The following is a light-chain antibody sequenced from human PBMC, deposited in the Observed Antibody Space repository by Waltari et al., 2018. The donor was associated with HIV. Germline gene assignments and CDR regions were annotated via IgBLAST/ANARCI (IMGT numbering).Light chain of an antibody. CDR1: NIGSKR. CDR3: HVWDRSSDHHV. V-gene: IGLV3-21*02. Sequence: SYVLTQPPSVSVAPGQTATTTCGGTNIGSKRVHCYQQKAGQAPVLVVYDGSDRPSGIPERFSGSKSGNTATLTISRVEAGDEADYYCHVWDRSSDHHVFGTGTKVTVL. J-gene: IGLJ1*01. CDR2: DGS.